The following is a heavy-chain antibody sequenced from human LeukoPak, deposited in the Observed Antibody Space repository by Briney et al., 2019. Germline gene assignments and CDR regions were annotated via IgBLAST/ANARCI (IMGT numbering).Heavy chain of an antibody. Sequence: GASVKASCTASRSTYTRYVMHWVPRAPRQRLKCMRWINPNSSGTNNTKKLQRRVTTTTDTSTSTVYMEVRGLRSDDTAMYYCARDVGITVADSFDPSGEGTLVTVSS. D-gene: IGHD6-13*01. J-gene: IGHJ5*02. V-gene: IGHV1-2*02. CDR1: RSTYTRYV. CDR2: INPNSSGT. CDR3: ARDVGITVADSFDP.